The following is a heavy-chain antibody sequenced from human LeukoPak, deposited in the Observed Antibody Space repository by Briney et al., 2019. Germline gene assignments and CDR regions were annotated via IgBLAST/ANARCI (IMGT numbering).Heavy chain of an antibody. V-gene: IGHV4-34*01. CDR1: GGSFSGYY. J-gene: IGHJ4*02. Sequence: SETLSLTCAVYGGSFSGYYWSWIRQPPGKGLEWIGEINHSGSTNYNPSLKSRVTISVDTSKNQFSLKLSSVTAADTAVYYCARGRVKNTVWGSYRSGYYFDYWGQGPLVTVSS. CDR2: INHSGST. D-gene: IGHD3-16*02. CDR3: ARGRVKNTVWGSYRSGYYFDY.